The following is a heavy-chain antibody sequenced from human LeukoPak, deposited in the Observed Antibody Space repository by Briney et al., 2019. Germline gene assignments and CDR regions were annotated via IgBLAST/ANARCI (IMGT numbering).Heavy chain of an antibody. CDR2: IYYNGDT. V-gene: IGHV4-59*01. Sequence: SETLSLTCTVSGGSISSYYWSWIRQPPGKGLEWIGYIYYNGDTNYNPSLKSRVTISLDTSKNQSSLRLTSVTAADTAVYYCATYIWTRHFDYWGQGTLVTVSS. D-gene: IGHD3-16*01. CDR3: ATYIWTRHFDY. J-gene: IGHJ4*02. CDR1: GGSISSYY.